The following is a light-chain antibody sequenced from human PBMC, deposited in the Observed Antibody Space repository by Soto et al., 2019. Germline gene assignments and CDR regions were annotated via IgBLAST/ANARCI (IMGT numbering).Light chain of an antibody. J-gene: IGKJ2*01. CDR3: QQRSNWPT. CDR2: DAS. CDR1: QSVSSY. V-gene: IGKV3-11*01. Sequence: EIVLTQSPATLPLSPGERATLSCRASQSVSSYLAWYQQKPGQAPRLLIYDASNRATGIPARFSGSGSGTDFTLTISSLEPEDFAVYYCQQRSNWPTFGQGTKLEI.